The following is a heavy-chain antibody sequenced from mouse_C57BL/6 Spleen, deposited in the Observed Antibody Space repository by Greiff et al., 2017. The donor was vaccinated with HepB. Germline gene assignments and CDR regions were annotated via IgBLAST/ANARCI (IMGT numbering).Heavy chain of an antibody. CDR3: AGDYYGSKGAMDY. J-gene: IGHJ4*01. V-gene: IGHV1-50*01. CDR1: GYTFTSYW. D-gene: IGHD1-1*01. Sequence: VQLQQPGAELVKPGASVKLSCKASGYTFTSYWMQWVKQRPGQGLEWIGEIDPSDSYTNYNQKFKGKATLTVDTSSSTAYMQLSSLTSEDSAVYYCAGDYYGSKGAMDYWGQGTSVTVSS. CDR2: IDPSDSYT.